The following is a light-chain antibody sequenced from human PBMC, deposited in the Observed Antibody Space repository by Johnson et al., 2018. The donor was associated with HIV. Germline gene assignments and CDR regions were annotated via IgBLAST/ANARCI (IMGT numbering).Light chain of an antibody. J-gene: IGLJ1*01. CDR2: EKN. V-gene: IGLV1-51*02. CDR3: GTWDSSLSAGV. Sequence: QSVLTQPPSVSAAPGQKVTISCSGSSSNIGNNYVSWYQQLPGTAPKLLIYEKNKRPSGIPDRFSASMSGTSATLDITGLQTGDEGDYYCGTWDSSLSAGVFGTGTKVTVL. CDR1: SSNIGNNY.